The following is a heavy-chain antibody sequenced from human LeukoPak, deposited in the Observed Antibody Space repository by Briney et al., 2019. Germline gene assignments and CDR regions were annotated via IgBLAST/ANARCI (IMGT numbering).Heavy chain of an antibody. CDR2: IKHDGSEK. J-gene: IGHJ4*02. CDR3: TRDEN. V-gene: IGHV3-7*01. Sequence: GGSLRLSCAASGFTLSGSWMSWVRQAPGKGLEWVANIKHDGSEKYYVDSVKGRFTISRDNAKNSLYLQMNSLRAEDTAVYYCTRDENWGQGTLVSVSS. CDR1: GFTLSGSW.